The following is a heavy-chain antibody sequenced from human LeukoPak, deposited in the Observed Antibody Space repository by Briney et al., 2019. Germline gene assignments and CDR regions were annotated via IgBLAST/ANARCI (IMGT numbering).Heavy chain of an antibody. D-gene: IGHD6-19*01. CDR1: GGSISSSSYY. J-gene: IGHJ6*03. CDR3: ARHGHSSGWYGGYMDV. V-gene: IGHV4-39*01. CDR2: IYYIGST. Sequence: SETLSLTCTVSGGSISSSSYYWGWIRQPPGKGLEWIGRIYYIGSTYYNPALKSRVTISVDTSKNQFSLKLSSVTAADTAVYYCARHGHSSGWYGGYMDVWGKGTTVTISS.